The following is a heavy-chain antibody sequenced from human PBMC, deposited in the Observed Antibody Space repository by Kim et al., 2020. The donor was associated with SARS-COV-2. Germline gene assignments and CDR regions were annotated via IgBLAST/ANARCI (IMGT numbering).Heavy chain of an antibody. J-gene: IGHJ3*02. Sequence: SETLSLTCTVSGGSISSYYWSWIRQLPGKGLEWIGYINYSGSTNYNPSLKSRVTISVDTSKNQFSLKLSSVTAADTAVYYCARLIDAFDIWGQGTMVTVSS. CDR2: INYSGST. CDR1: GGSISSYY. V-gene: IGHV4-59*08. CDR3: ARLIDAFDI.